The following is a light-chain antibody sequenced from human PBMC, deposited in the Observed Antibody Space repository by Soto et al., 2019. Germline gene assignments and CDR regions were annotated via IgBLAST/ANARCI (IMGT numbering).Light chain of an antibody. J-gene: IGKJ1*01. CDR3: QQYGSSPWT. Sequence: EIVLTQSPGTLSLSPGERATLSCRASQSVTSSYLAWYQHKPGQAPRLLIYGASRRATGIPDKFSGSGSGTDFTLTISRLELDDFVVYYCQQYGSSPWTFGHGTKVEIK. V-gene: IGKV3-20*01. CDR2: GAS. CDR1: QSVTSSY.